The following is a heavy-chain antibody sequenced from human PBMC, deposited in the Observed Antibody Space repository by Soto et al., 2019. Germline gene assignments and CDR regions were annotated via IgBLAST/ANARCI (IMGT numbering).Heavy chain of an antibody. Sequence: GSSVKVCCKASGGPFRRYAISWVRQAPGRGLEWLGGIIPIFGTANYAQKFQGRVTITADESTSTAYMELRSLRSEDTAEWYCARTTPRGDNAHTYYSGMDGWGKGTTDSV. D-gene: IGHD2-15*01. CDR2: IIPIFGTA. J-gene: IGHJ6*04. V-gene: IGHV1-69*01. CDR3: ARTTPRGDNAHTYYSGMDG. CDR1: GGPFRRYA.